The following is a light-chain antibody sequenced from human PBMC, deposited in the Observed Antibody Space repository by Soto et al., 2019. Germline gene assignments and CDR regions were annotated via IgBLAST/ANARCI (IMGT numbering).Light chain of an antibody. CDR3: QQYDE. CDR1: QDISNY. V-gene: IGKV1-33*01. Sequence: DIQMTQSPSSLSASVGDRVTITCQASQDISNYLNWYQQKPGKAPKLLIYDASNLETGVPSRFSGSGSGTDFTFTISSLQPEDIATYYCQQYDEFCQGTKVEIK. CDR2: DAS. J-gene: IGKJ1*01.